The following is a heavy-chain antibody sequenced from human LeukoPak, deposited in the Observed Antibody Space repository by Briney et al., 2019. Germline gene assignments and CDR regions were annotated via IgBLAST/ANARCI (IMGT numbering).Heavy chain of an antibody. CDR3: ARERRGLYYYDSSGYYYFDY. CDR1: GFTFSSYS. Sequence: PGGSLRLSCAASGFTFSSYSMNWVRQAPGKGLEWVSYISSSSSTIYYADSVKGRFTISRDNSKNTLYLQMNSLRAEDTAVYYCARERRGLYYYDSSGYYYFDYWGQGTLVTVSS. D-gene: IGHD3-22*01. J-gene: IGHJ4*02. CDR2: ISSSSSTI. V-gene: IGHV3-48*01.